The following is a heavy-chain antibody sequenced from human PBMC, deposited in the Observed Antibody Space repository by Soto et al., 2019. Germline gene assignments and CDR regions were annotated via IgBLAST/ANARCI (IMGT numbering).Heavy chain of an antibody. J-gene: IGHJ6*02. D-gene: IGHD2-15*01. CDR1: GGSISSSSYY. CDR3: ARYGGNGYGMDV. Sequence: PSETLSLTCTVSGGSISSSSYYWGWIRQPPGKGLEWIGSIYYSGSTYYNPSLKSRVTISVDTSKNQFSLKLSSVTAADTAVYYCARYGGNGYGMDVWGQGTTVTATS. CDR2: IYYSGST. V-gene: IGHV4-39*01.